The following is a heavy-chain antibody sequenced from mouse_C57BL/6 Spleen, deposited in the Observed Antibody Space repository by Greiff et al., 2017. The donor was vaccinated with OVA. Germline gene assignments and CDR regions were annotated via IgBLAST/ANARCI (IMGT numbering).Heavy chain of an antibody. D-gene: IGHD1-1*01. CDR3: ASTITTVKEFAY. Sequence: VHVKQSGPELVKPGASVKISCKASGYSFTDYNMNWVKQSNGKSLEWIGVINLNYGTTSYNQKFKGKATLTVDQSSSTAYMQLNSLTSEDSAVYYCASTITTVKEFAYWGQGTLVTVSA. J-gene: IGHJ3*01. CDR1: GYSFTDYN. CDR2: INLNYGTT. V-gene: IGHV1-39*01.